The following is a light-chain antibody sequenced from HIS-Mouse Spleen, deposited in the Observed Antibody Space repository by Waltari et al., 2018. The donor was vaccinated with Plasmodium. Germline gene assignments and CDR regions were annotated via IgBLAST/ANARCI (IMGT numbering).Light chain of an antibody. Sequence: SYELTQPPSVSVSPGQTARITCSGDALPKKYAYWYQQKSGQAPVLVIYEDSNRPSGIPESVSGSSSGTMATLTISGAQVEDEADYYCYSTDSSGNHRVFGGGTKLTVL. CDR1: ALPKKY. V-gene: IGLV3-10*01. CDR2: EDS. J-gene: IGLJ3*02. CDR3: YSTDSSGNHRV.